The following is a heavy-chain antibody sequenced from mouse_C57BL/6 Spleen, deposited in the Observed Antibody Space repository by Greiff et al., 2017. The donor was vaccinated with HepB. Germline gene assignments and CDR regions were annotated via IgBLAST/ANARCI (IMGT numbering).Heavy chain of an antibody. J-gene: IGHJ3*01. CDR3: ARDLTTGFAY. CDR2: IHPNSGST. D-gene: IGHD1-1*01. CDR1: GYTFTSYW. V-gene: IGHV1-64*01. Sequence: VQLQQPGAELVKPGASVKLSCKASGYTFTSYWMHWVKQRPGQGLEWIGMIHPNSGSTNYNEKFKSKATLTVDKSSSTAYMPLSSLTSEDSAVYYCARDLTTGFAYWGQGTLVTVSA.